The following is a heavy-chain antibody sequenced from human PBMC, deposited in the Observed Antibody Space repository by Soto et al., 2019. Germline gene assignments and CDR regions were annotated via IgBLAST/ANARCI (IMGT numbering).Heavy chain of an antibody. J-gene: IGHJ4*02. CDR2: IYFLGKT. V-gene: IGHV4-39*01. CDR1: GGSISSGDYY. CDR3: ARNSNTAMVTID. D-gene: IGHD5-18*01. Sequence: SETLSLTCTVSGGSISSGDYYWGWIRQPPGQGLEWIGSIYFLGKTYYNPSLKSRVTISVDTSKNQFSLNLRSVTAADTAVYYCARNSNTAMVTIDWGQGTLVTVSS.